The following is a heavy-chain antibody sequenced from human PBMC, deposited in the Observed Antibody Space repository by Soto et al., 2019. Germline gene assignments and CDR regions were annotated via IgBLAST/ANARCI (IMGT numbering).Heavy chain of an antibody. V-gene: IGHV1-18*01. CDR1: GYTFTRSG. J-gene: IGHJ6*02. Sequence: QVQLVQSGAEVKKPGASVKVSCKASGYTFTRSGISWVRQAPGQGLEWMGWISTYNGDTNYAQPFQSRVTKPTDKSPSTVHLEVRSLRSDDTVVYYCAGEGVAPYYYYGIDVWGQGTPVTVSS. CDR2: ISTYNGDT. CDR3: AGEGVAPYYYYGIDV.